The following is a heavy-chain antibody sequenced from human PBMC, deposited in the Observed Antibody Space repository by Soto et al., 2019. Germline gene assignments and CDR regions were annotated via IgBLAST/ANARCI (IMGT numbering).Heavy chain of an antibody. CDR1: GFTFSSYA. CDR2: ISGSGGST. CDR3: AKGSSGVNLYYYYYGMDV. V-gene: IGHV3-23*01. D-gene: IGHD3-10*01. Sequence: GGSLRLSCAASGFTFSSYAMSWVRQAPGKGLEWVPAISGSGGSTYYADSVKGRFTISRDNSKNTLYLQMNSLRAEDTAVYYCAKGSSGVNLYYYYYGMDVWGQGTTVTVSS. J-gene: IGHJ6*02.